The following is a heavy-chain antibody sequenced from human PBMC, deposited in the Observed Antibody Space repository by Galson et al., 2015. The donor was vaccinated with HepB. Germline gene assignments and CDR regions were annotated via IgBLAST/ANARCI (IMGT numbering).Heavy chain of an antibody. J-gene: IGHJ3*02. Sequence: PALVKPTQTLTLTCTFSGFSLSTSEMCVSWIRQPPGKALEWLALIDWDDDKYYSTSLKTRLTISKDTSKNQVVLTMTNMDPVDTATYYCARTVTTVVTPWYAFDIWGQGTMVTVSS. V-gene: IGHV2-70*01. CDR1: GFSLSTSEMC. CDR2: IDWDDDK. D-gene: IGHD4-23*01. CDR3: ARTVTTVVTPWYAFDI.